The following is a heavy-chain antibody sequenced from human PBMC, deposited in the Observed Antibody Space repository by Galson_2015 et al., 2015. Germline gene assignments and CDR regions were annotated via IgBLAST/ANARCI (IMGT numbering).Heavy chain of an antibody. Sequence: SLRLSCAISGFTFSSFSMDWVRQAPGKGLEWLGRIRDKENGYTTKYAASVEGRFTISRDDSENSLYLQMNSLNIEDTAVYYCARDANSGWFDPWGQGILVTVSS. CDR1: GFTFSSFS. J-gene: IGHJ5*02. V-gene: IGHV3-72*01. CDR2: IRDKENGYTT. CDR3: ARDANSGWFDP. D-gene: IGHD5-24*01.